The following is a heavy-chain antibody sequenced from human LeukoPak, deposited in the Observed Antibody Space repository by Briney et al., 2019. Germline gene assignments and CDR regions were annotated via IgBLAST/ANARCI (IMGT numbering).Heavy chain of an antibody. CDR1: GFTFTSYN. D-gene: IGHD2-2*01. CDR2: ISSISNYI. J-gene: IGHJ4*02. Sequence: GGSLRLSCAASGFTFTSYNMDWVRQAPGKGLEWLSSISSISNYIYYAESVKGRFTISRDNAKNLLYLQMDSLRAEDMAIYYCARGGLQSQPLDLLDSWGQGVLVTVSS. CDR3: ARGGLQSQPLDLLDS. V-gene: IGHV3-21*01.